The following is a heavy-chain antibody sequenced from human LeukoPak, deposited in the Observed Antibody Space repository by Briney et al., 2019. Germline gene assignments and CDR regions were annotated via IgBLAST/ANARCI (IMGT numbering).Heavy chain of an antibody. Sequence: ASVKVSCKASGYTFTGYYMHWVRQAPGQGLERMGWINPNSGGTNYAQKFQGRVTMTRDTSISTAYMELSRLRSDDTAVYYCARDLRSIAARRRGYYFDYWGQGTLVTVSS. CDR3: ARDLRSIAARRRGYYFDY. J-gene: IGHJ4*02. D-gene: IGHD6-6*01. V-gene: IGHV1-2*02. CDR1: GYTFTGYY. CDR2: INPNSGGT.